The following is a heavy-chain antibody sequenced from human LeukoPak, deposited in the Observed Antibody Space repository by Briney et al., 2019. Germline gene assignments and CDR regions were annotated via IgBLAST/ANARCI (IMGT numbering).Heavy chain of an antibody. CDR1: GGSITSYY. V-gene: IGHV4-59*08. CDR2: IYYSGST. D-gene: IGHD3-16*01. J-gene: IGHJ4*02. CDR3: ARHWMGDSQCFDC. Sequence: SETLSLTCTVSGGSITSYYWSWLRQPPGKGLEWIGYIYYSGSTTYNPSLKSRVTISVDTSKNQFSLRLSSVTAADTAVYYCARHWMGDSQCFDCWGQGTLVTVSS.